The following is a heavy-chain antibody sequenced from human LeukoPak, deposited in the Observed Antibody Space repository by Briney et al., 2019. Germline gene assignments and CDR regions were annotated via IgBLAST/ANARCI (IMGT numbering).Heavy chain of an antibody. CDR2: INPSGGST. CDR1: GYTFTSYY. CDR3: ARVNYYDSSGYYAVGYYFDY. D-gene: IGHD3-22*01. V-gene: IGHV1-46*01. J-gene: IGHJ4*02. Sequence: GASVKVSCKASGYTFTSYYMHWVRQAPGQGLEWMGIINPSGGSTSYAQKFQGRVTMTRDMSTSTVYMELSSLRSEDTAVYYCARVNYYDSSGYYAVGYYFDYWGRGTLVTVSS.